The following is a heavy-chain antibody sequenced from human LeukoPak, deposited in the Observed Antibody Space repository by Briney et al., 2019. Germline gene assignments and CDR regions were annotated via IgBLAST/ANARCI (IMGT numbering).Heavy chain of an antibody. CDR1: GGSISAGGYY. D-gene: IGHD6-19*01. V-gene: IGHV4-61*08. CDR3: ARLIYSNGFDF. CDR2: IYYTGST. J-gene: IGHJ4*02. Sequence: SETLSLTCTVSGGSISAGGYYWSWIRQPPGKGLEWIGYIYYTGSTNYDPSLKSRVTMSIDTSKNQFSLNLSSVTAANTAIYFCARLIYSNGFDFWGQGTLVTVSS.